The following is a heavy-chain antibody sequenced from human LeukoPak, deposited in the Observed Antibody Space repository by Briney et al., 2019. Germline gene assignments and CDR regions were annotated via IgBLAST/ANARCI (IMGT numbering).Heavy chain of an antibody. D-gene: IGHD1-26*01. V-gene: IGHV3-23*01. J-gene: IGHJ4*02. CDR3: AKLQGGTTFDY. CDR1: RFTFGDFA. CDR2: ISAGGGNT. Sequence: PGTSLRLSCAASRFTFGDFAMHWVRQAPGKGLEWVSGISAGGGNTHYAENVRGRFSISRDDSKNTLYLEMNSLRVEDTALYYCAKLQGGTTFDYWGQGTLVTVSS.